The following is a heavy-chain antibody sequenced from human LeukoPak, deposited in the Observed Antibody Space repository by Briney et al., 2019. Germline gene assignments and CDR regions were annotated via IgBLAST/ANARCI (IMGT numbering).Heavy chain of an antibody. V-gene: IGHV4-4*07. Sequence: SETLSLTCTVSGGSISSYYWSWIRQPAGKGLEWIGRIYISGSTNYNPSLKSRVTMSVDTSKNQFSLKLSSATAADTAVYYCARSYDYYDSSGYWGDAFDIWGQGTMVTVSS. J-gene: IGHJ3*02. CDR3: ARSYDYYDSSGYWGDAFDI. D-gene: IGHD3-22*01. CDR2: IYISGST. CDR1: GGSISSYY.